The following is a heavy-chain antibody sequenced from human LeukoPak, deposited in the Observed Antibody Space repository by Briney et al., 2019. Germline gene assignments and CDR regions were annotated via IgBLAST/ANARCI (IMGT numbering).Heavy chain of an antibody. J-gene: IGHJ4*02. CDR1: GFTFKNYW. Sequence: PGGSPRLSCVASGFTFKNYWMSWVRQAPGKGLEWVANIGADGTEKYYVDSVKGRFTVSRDNARNSLYLQMSSLRVEDTAVYYCARDPAAWDYWGQGTLVTVSS. V-gene: IGHV3-7*04. CDR3: ARDPAAWDY. D-gene: IGHD6-13*01. CDR2: IGADGTEK.